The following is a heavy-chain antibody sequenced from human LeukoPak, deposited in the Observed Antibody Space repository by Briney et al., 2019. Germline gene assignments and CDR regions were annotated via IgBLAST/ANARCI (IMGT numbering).Heavy chain of an antibody. V-gene: IGHV4-30-4*07. Sequence: SETLSLTCAVFGTSITYGGYTWSWIRQPPGKGLEWIGYIYYSGTTFYNPSLKSRVTMSLESAKNQLSLKLRSVTAADTAVYYCARGHWEQDTSTYAYWGQGSLVTVSS. D-gene: IGHD1-26*01. CDR3: ARGHWEQDTSTYAY. CDR2: IYYSGTT. CDR1: GTSITYGGYT. J-gene: IGHJ4*02.